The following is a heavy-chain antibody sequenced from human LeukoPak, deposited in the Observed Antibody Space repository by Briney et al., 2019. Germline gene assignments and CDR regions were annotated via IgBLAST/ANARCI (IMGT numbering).Heavy chain of an antibody. Sequence: AGGSLRLSXAASGFTFDDYAMHWVRQAPGKGLEWVSLISGDGGSTYYADSVKGRFTISRDNSKNSLYLQMNSLRTEDTALYYCGKEAAAGTKGRNWFDPWGQGTLVTVPS. V-gene: IGHV3-43*02. D-gene: IGHD6-13*01. CDR2: ISGDGGST. CDR3: GKEAAAGTKGRNWFDP. CDR1: GFTFDDYA. J-gene: IGHJ5*02.